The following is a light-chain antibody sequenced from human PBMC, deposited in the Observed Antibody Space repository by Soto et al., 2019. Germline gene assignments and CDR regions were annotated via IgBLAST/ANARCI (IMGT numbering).Light chain of an antibody. CDR3: GSYTSTDTPFV. CDR1: STDVGGYNY. CDR2: EAS. V-gene: IGLV2-14*01. J-gene: IGLJ1*01. Sequence: QSVLAQPSSVSGSPGQSITISCTGTSTDVGGYNYVSWYQHHPGKGPKLIIYEASNRPSGVSARFSGSKSGNKASLIISNLEAEDESDYYCGSYTSTDTPFVFGTGTKVTVL.